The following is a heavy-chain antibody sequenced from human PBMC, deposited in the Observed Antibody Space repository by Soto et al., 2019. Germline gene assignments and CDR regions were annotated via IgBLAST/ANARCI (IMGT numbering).Heavy chain of an antibody. D-gene: IGHD5-12*01. Sequence: PGGSMRLSCSASGFPFNNYAINWVRPAPGKGLEWVSGISDSGGSTYYADSVKGRFTISRDNSKNTLYLQMNSLRAEDTAVYYCARIYNGYDYNYDYWGQGTLVTVSS. CDR1: GFPFNNYA. J-gene: IGHJ4*02. CDR2: ISDSGGST. V-gene: IGHV3-23*01. CDR3: ARIYNGYDYNYDY.